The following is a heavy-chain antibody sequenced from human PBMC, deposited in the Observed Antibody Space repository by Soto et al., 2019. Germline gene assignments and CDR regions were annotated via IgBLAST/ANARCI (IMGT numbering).Heavy chain of an antibody. V-gene: IGHV4-39*01. CDR1: GGSISSSSYY. Sequence: QLQLQESGPGLVKPSETLSLTCTVSGGSISSSSYYWGWIRQPPGKRLEWIGSIYYSGSTYYNPSLKSRVTISVDTSKNQFSLKLSSVTAADTAVYYCARLRDYGDRSVAFDIWGQGTMVTVSS. CDR2: IYYSGST. J-gene: IGHJ3*02. CDR3: ARLRDYGDRSVAFDI. D-gene: IGHD4-17*01.